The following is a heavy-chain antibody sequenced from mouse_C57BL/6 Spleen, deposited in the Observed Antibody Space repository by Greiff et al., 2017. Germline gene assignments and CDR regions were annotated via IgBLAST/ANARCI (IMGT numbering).Heavy chain of an antibody. J-gene: IGHJ3*01. CDR2: IYPGSGNT. Sequence: VQLQQSGAELARPGASVKLSCKASGYTFTSYWISWVKQRTGQGLEWIGEIYPGSGNTYYNEKFKGKATLSADKSSSTAYMQLSSLTSEDSAVYFCARSDDCDGGFAYWGQGTLVTVSA. CDR1: GYTFTSYW. CDR3: ARSDDCDGGFAY. V-gene: IGHV1-81*01.